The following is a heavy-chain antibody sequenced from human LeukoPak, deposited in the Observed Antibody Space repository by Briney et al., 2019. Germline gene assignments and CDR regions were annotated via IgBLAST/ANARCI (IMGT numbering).Heavy chain of an antibody. CDR3: VWDYGDYVMDV. J-gene: IGHJ6*02. Sequence: PGGSLRLSCAASGFTFSNYWMSWVRQAPGKGLEWVALISYDGSNKDYTDSVKGRFTISRDNSKNTLYLQLNSLRAEDTAVYYCVWDYGDYVMDVWGLGTTVIVTS. CDR2: ISYDGSNK. CDR1: GFTFSNYW. V-gene: IGHV3-30*03. D-gene: IGHD4-17*01.